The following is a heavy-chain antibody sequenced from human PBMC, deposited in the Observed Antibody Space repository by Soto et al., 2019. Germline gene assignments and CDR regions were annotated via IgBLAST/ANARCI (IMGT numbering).Heavy chain of an antibody. V-gene: IGHV3-30*03. J-gene: IGHJ6*03. D-gene: IGHD2-8*01. CDR3: TTDREGRRSNGVYYYSYYYMDV. CDR2: ISYDVRNK. CDR1: GFTFSSYV. Sequence: QVQLVESVGGVVQPGRSLRLSCAASGFTFSSYVMHWVRQAPATGLAWVAVISYDVRNKYYADSVKGRFTISRDNSKNTLYLRMNSVRAEDTGVYYGTTDREGRRSNGVYYYSYYYMDVCGKRTTDT.